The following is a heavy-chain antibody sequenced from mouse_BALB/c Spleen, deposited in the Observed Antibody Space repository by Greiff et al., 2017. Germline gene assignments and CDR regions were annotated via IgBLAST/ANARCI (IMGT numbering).Heavy chain of an antibody. Sequence: VKVVESGPGLVAPSQSLSITCTVSGFSLSRYSVHWVRQPPGKGLEWLGMIWGGGSTDYNSALKSRLSISKDNSKSQVFLKMNSLQTDDTAMYYCARNSPYGNYEAYWGQGTLVTVSA. V-gene: IGHV2-6-4*01. CDR2: IWGGGST. D-gene: IGHD2-1*01. CDR1: GFSLSRYS. CDR3: ARNSPYGNYEAY. J-gene: IGHJ3*01.